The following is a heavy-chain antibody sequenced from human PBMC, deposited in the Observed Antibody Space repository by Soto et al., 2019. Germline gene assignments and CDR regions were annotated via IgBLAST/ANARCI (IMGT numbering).Heavy chain of an antibody. J-gene: IGHJ5*02. Sequence: PSETLSLTCTVSGGSISSYYWSWIRQPPGKGLEWIGYIYYSGRTNYNPSLESRVTISVDTSKNQFSLKLSSVTAADTAVYYCARGYCSSTICYIWDNWFDPWGQGTLVTVSS. V-gene: IGHV4-59*01. CDR1: GGSISSYY. CDR2: IYYSGRT. D-gene: IGHD2-2*02. CDR3: ARGYCSSTICYIWDNWFDP.